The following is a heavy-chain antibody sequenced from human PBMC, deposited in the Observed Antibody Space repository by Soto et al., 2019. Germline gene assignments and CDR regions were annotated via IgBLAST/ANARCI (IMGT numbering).Heavy chain of an antibody. CDR1: GGTFSSYA. CDR3: ASLYSYGRTDAFDI. Sequence: SVKVSCKASGGTFSSYAISWVRQAPGQGLEWMGGIIPIFGTANYAQKFQGRVTITADESTSTAYMELSSLRSEDTAVYYCASLYSYGRTDAFDIWGQGTMVTVSS. CDR2: IIPIFGTA. D-gene: IGHD5-18*01. J-gene: IGHJ3*02. V-gene: IGHV1-69*13.